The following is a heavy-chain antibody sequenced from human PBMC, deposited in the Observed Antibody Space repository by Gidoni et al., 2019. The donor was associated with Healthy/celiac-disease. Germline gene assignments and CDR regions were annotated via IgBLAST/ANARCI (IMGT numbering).Heavy chain of an antibody. D-gene: IGHD2-15*01. J-gene: IGHJ5*02. CDR3: ARERLLYCSGGSCYPDPNWFDP. Sequence: QVQLVQSGAEVEKPGASVKVSCKASGYTFTSYGISWVRQAPGQGLEWMGWISAYNGNTNYAQKLQCRVTMTTDTSPSPAYMELRSLRSDDTAVYYCARERLLYCSGGSCYPDPNWFDPWCQGTLVTVSS. CDR1: GYTFTSYG. V-gene: IGHV1-18*01. CDR2: ISAYNGNT.